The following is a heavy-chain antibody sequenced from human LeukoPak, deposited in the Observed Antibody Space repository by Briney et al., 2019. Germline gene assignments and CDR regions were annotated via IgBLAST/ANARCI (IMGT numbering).Heavy chain of an antibody. CDR2: IYSGGST. CDR3: ARRDY. CDR1: GLTLSNVW. V-gene: IGHV3-53*01. Sequence: GGSLRLSCAVSGLTLSNVWMNWVRQAPGKGLEWVSVIYSGGSTYYADSVKGRFTISRDNSKNTLYLQMNSLRAEDTAVYYCARRDYWGQGTLVTVSS. J-gene: IGHJ4*02.